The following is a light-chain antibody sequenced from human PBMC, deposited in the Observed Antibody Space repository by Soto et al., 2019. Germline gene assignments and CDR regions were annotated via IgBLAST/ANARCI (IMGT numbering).Light chain of an antibody. V-gene: IGKV1-5*03. CDR3: QQYVTFSMWT. CDR2: KAS. J-gene: IGKJ1*01. CDR1: QSISDW. Sequence: DIQMTQSPSTLSASVGDRVSITCRASQSISDWLAWYQQKAGKAPKLLISKASTLESGVPSRFSGSGSGTQFTLTISSLQPDDSATYYCQQYVTFSMWTFCQGINVDI.